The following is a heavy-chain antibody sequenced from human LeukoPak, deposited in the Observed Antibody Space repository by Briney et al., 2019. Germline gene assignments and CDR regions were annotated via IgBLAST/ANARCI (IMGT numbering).Heavy chain of an antibody. Sequence: PSETLSLTCTVSGGSISSSSYYWGWIRQPPGKGLEWIGSIYHSGSTYYNPSLKSRVAISVDTSKNQFSLKLTSVTAAGAAVYYCARAIDYYDSSGSFDYWGQGTLVTVSS. V-gene: IGHV4-39*07. D-gene: IGHD3-22*01. CDR1: GGSISSSSYY. CDR3: ARAIDYYDSSGSFDY. J-gene: IGHJ4*02. CDR2: IYHSGST.